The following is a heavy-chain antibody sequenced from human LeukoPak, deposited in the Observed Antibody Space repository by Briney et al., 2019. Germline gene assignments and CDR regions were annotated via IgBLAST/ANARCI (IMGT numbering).Heavy chain of an antibody. Sequence: GGSLRLSCAVSGFTFSICAMSWVRQAPGKGLEWVSTISGSGASTYYADSVKGRFIISRDTSKNTLYLQMNSPRAEDTAVYYCAKLRNTSPLYYFDYWGQGTLVTVSS. CDR3: AKLRNTSPLYYFDY. J-gene: IGHJ4*02. CDR1: GFTFSICA. D-gene: IGHD2/OR15-2a*01. CDR2: ISGSGAST. V-gene: IGHV3-23*01.